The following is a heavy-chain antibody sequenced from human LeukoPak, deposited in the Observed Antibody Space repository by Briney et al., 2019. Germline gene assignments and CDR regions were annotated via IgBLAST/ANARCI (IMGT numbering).Heavy chain of an antibody. J-gene: IGHJ4*02. CDR1: GYTFTGYY. Sequence: ASVKVSCKASGYTFTGYYMHWVRQAPGQGLEWMGWINPNSGGTNYAQKLQGRVTMTTDTSTSTAYMELRSLRSDDTAVYYCARDLITMVRGVMGYWGQGTLVTVSS. CDR3: ARDLITMVRGVMGY. D-gene: IGHD3-10*01. V-gene: IGHV1-2*02. CDR2: INPNSGGT.